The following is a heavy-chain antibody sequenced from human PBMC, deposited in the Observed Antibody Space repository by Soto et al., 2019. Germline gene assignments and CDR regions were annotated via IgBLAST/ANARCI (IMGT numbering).Heavy chain of an antibody. Sequence: EVQLLESGAGLVQPGGSLRLSCAASGFTFSSYAMSWVRQAPGKGLEWVSSISNSGYNTYYADSVKGRFTISRDNTTDTLYLQMNSLRAEDTTVYYCAKDKQLWLREHWGQGTLVTVSS. CDR3: AKDKQLWLREH. CDR2: ISNSGYNT. J-gene: IGHJ1*01. V-gene: IGHV3-23*01. CDR1: GFTFSSYA. D-gene: IGHD5-18*01.